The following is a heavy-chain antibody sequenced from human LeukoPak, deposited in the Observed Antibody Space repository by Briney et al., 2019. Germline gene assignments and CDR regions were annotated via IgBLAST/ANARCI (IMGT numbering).Heavy chain of an antibody. J-gene: IGHJ5*02. CDR1: GYTFTSYG. CDR2: ISTYNGNT. D-gene: IGHD6-19*01. Sequence: ASAKVSCKASGYTFTSYGISWVRQAPGQGLEWMGWISTYNGNTNYAQKFQGRVTMTTDTSTSTAYMELRSLRSDDTAVYYCARDGKEWLTNNWFDPWGQGTLVTVSS. V-gene: IGHV1-18*01. CDR3: ARDGKEWLTNNWFDP.